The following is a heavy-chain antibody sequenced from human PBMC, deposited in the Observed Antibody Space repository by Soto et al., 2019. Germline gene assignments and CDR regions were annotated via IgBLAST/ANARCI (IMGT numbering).Heavy chain of an antibody. J-gene: IGHJ6*02. D-gene: IGHD3-22*01. V-gene: IGHV3-48*03. Sequence: GPLRLSCVASGFSLSSYEMNWVRQAPGKGLEWVSYISSSGSTIYYADSVKGRFTISRDNAENSLHLQMNSLRAEDTAVYYCARDVGEYDNSGYYYTFYHYGMDVWGQGTTVTVSS. CDR2: ISSSGSTI. CDR1: GFSLSSYE. CDR3: ARDVGEYDNSGYYYTFYHYGMDV.